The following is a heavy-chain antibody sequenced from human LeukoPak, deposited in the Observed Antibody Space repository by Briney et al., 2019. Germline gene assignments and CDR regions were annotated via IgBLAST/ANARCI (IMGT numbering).Heavy chain of an antibody. J-gene: IGHJ4*02. D-gene: IGHD6-19*01. CDR3: ARTYSSGWSRFDY. CDR1: GFTFSSCG. Sequence: PGGSLRLSCAASGFTFSSCGMSWVRQAPGKGLEWVSAISGSGGSTYYADSVKGRFTISRDNSKNTLYLQMNSLRAEDTAVYYCARTYSSGWSRFDYWGQGTLVTVSP. V-gene: IGHV3-23*01. CDR2: ISGSGGST.